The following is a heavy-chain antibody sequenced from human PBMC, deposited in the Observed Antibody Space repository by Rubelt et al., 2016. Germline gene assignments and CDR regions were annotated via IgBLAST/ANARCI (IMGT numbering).Heavy chain of an antibody. CDR1: GFTFRNYG. CDR2: IWYDGSNN. J-gene: IGHJ4*02. Sequence: ESGGGVVQPGRSLRLSCTASGFTFRNYGMHWVRQAPGKGLEWVAVIWYDGSNNRFADSVKGRFTISRDNSKNTLYLQMNSLRAEDTAVYYCAGGSYGNGGDYWGQGTLVTVSS. CDR3: AGGSYGNGGDY. D-gene: IGHD3-16*01. V-gene: IGHV3-33*01.